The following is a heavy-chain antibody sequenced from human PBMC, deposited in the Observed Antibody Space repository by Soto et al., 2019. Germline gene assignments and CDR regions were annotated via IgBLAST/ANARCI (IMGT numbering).Heavy chain of an antibody. D-gene: IGHD1-26*01. Sequence: PGGSLRLSCAASGFTFSTYAMSWVRQAPGKGLEWVSVIGDNGDNTYYADSVKGRFTISRDNSKNTLYLHVNSLRVEDTAVYYCARDLSGIYFWIDYWGQGTLVTVSS. CDR2: IGDNGDNT. CDR1: GFTFSTYA. J-gene: IGHJ4*02. CDR3: ARDLSGIYFWIDY. V-gene: IGHV3-23*01.